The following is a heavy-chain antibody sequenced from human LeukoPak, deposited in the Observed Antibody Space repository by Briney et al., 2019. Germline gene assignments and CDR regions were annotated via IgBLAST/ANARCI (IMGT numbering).Heavy chain of an antibody. CDR2: MYHSGST. D-gene: IGHD7-27*01. CDR1: GYSISSADY. CDR3: ARGFRGDNFDY. Sequence: PSETLSLTCSVSGYSISSADYWGWLRQPPGKGLEGIGTMYHSGSTNYNPSLKSRVTISVDTTKNQFSLKLSSVTAADTAVYFCARGFRGDNFDYWGQGTLVTVSS. V-gene: IGHV4-38-2*02. J-gene: IGHJ4*02.